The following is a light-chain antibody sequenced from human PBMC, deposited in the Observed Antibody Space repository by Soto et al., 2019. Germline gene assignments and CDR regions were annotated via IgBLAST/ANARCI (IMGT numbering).Light chain of an antibody. J-gene: IGLJ3*02. CDR2: EVS. V-gene: IGLV2-14*01. CDR1: RSDVGGYNY. CDR3: SSYTSGTTRV. Sequence: QSALTQPASVSGSPGQSITISCTGTRSDVGGYNYVSWYQQHPGKAPKVMIYEVSNRPSGVSNRFSGSKSGNTASLTISGLQTEDEADYYCSSYTSGTTRVFGGGTKVTVL.